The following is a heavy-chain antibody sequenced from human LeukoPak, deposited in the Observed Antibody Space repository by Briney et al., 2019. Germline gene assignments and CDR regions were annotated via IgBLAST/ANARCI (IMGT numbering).Heavy chain of an antibody. V-gene: IGHV4-59*01. CDR2: NYYCGRT. Sequence: PPGTLYLTCNVSGGSISSFYWSLIPPPPGNRLEVIGHNYYCGRTNYNPSLKSRATISVDTSKNQFSLQLSYVTAGDLSVYFCARSHFYGSGSYLDYGAQGTLVTVFS. D-gene: IGHD3-10*01. CDR1: GGSISSFY. J-gene: IGHJ4*02. CDR3: ARSHFYGSGSYLDY.